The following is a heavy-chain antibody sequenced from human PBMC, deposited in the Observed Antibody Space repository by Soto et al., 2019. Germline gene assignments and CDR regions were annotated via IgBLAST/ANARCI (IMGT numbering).Heavy chain of an antibody. CDR3: AKDGGSGGENYSYGMDV. CDR2: ISWNSGSI. V-gene: IGHV3-9*01. D-gene: IGHD3-10*01. J-gene: IGHJ6*02. CDR1: GFTFDDYA. Sequence: GGSLRLSCAASGFTFDDYAMHWVRQAPGKGLEWVSGISWNSGSIGYADSVKGRFTISRDNAKNSLYLQMNSLRAEDTALYYCAKDGGSGGENYSYGMDVWGQGTKVTVS.